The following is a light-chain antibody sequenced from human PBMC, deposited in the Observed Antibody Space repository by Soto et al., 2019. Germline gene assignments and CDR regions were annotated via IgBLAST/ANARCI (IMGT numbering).Light chain of an antibody. Sequence: EIVLTHSPATLSVSPGESATLSCRASQSISSNLAWYQQKPGQSPRLLIYGASSRATGVPVRFSGSGSGVAVAVTISGLQSEDFAVENCQQYNQWQGTLGQGTKVDIK. J-gene: IGKJ1*01. CDR1: QSISSN. CDR3: QQYNQWQGT. V-gene: IGKV3-15*01. CDR2: GAS.